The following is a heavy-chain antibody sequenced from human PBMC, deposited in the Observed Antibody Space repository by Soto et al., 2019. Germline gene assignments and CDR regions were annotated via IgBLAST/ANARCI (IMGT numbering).Heavy chain of an antibody. J-gene: IGHJ4*02. CDR3: TTEEGQWLVFDY. Sequence: GGSLRLSCAASGFTFSNAWMSWVRQAPGKGLEWVGRIKSKTDGGTTDYAAPVKGRFTTSRDDSKNTLYLQMNSLKTEDTAVYYCTTEEGQWLVFDYWGQGTLVTVSS. D-gene: IGHD6-19*01. CDR1: GFTFSNAW. CDR2: IKSKTDGGTT. V-gene: IGHV3-15*01.